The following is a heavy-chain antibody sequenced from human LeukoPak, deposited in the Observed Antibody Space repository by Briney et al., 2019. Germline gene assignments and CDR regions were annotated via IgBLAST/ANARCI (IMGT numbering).Heavy chain of an antibody. CDR1: GGSISRGSAY. V-gene: IGHV4-61*02. Sequence: KPPETLSLTCTVSGGSISRGSAYWSWIREPAGKGLEGFGRIYTRGSTNYNPSLKSRVTISVDPSKNQFSLKLSSVTAADTAVYYCARGTVIVGAFDYWGQGTLVTVSS. CDR3: ARGTVIVGAFDY. J-gene: IGHJ4*02. D-gene: IGHD1-26*01. CDR2: IYTRGST.